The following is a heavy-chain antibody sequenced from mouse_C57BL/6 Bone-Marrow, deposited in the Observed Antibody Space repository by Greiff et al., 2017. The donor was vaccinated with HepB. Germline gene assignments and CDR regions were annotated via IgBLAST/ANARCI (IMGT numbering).Heavy chain of an antibody. D-gene: IGHD2-5*01. CDR2: FYPGSGSI. Sequence: VQLQQSGAELVKPGASVKLSCKASGYTFTEYTIHWVKQRSGQGLEWIGWFYPGSGSIKYNEKFKDKATLTADKSSSTVYMELSRLTSEDSAVYFCARHEGAGDSNYPYYAMDYWGQGTSVTVSS. J-gene: IGHJ4*01. CDR1: GYTFTEYT. CDR3: ARHEGAGDSNYPYYAMDY. V-gene: IGHV1-62-2*01.